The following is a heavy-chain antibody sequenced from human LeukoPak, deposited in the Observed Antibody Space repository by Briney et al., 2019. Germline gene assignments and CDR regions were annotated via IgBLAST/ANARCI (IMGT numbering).Heavy chain of an antibody. CDR2: INPNSGGT. CDR1: GYTFTSNA. Sequence: ASVKVSCKASGYTFTSNALGWVRQAPGQGLEWMGWINPNSGGTNYAQKFQGRVTMTRDTSISTAYMELSRLRSDDTAVYYCARGEDIVVVVAAEALNWGQGTLVTVSS. CDR3: ARGEDIVVVVAAEALN. D-gene: IGHD2-15*01. V-gene: IGHV1-2*02. J-gene: IGHJ4*02.